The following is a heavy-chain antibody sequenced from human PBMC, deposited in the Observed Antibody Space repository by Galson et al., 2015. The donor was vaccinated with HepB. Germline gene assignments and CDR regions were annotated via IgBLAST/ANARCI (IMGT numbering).Heavy chain of an antibody. CDR1: GYTFTSYG. CDR3: ARLDGGSQADDYYYYYYMDV. V-gene: IGHV1-18*01. CDR2: ISAYDGNT. D-gene: IGHD3/OR15-3a*01. Sequence: SVKVSCKASGYTFTSYGISWVRQAPGQGLEWMGWISAYDGNTNYAQKLQGRVTMTTDTSTSTAYMELRSLRSDDTAVYYCARLDGGSQADDYYYYYYMDVWGKGTTVTVSS. J-gene: IGHJ6*03.